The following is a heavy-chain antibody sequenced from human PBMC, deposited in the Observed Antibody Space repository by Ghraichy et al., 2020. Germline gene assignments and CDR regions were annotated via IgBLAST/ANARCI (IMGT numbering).Heavy chain of an antibody. CDR3: ARGTTMIVVVIPWFDP. D-gene: IGHD3-22*01. CDR2: INHSGST. CDR1: GGSFSGYY. V-gene: IGHV4-34*01. J-gene: IGHJ5*02. Sequence: SETLSLTCAVYGGSFSGYYWSWIRQPPGKGLEWIGEINHSGSTNYNPSLKSRVTISVDTSKNQFSLKLSSVTAADTAVYYCARGTTMIVVVIPWFDPWGQGTLVTVSS.